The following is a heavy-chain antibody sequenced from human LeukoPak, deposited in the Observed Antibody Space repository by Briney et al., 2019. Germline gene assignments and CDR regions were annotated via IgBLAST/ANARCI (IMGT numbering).Heavy chain of an antibody. CDR3: TRVGYIDEGIDY. J-gene: IGHJ4*02. CDR1: GFPFSSYW. D-gene: IGHD5-24*01. Sequence: GGSLRLSCVASGFPFSSYWMTWVRQAPGKGLEWVANIKQDGSKKSYVDSVKGRFTISRDNTKNSLYLQMNSLRAEDTAIYYCTRVGYIDEGIDYWGQGTLVTVSS. V-gene: IGHV3-7*04. CDR2: IKQDGSKK.